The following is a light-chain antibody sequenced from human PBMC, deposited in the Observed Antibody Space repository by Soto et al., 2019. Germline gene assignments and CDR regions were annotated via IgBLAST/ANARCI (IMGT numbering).Light chain of an antibody. CDR3: QQYYSYPLT. J-gene: IGKJ4*01. CDR1: QSVLYSSNNKNY. Sequence: DIVMTQSPDSLAVSLGERATINCKSNQSVLYSSNNKNYLAWYQQKPGQPPKLLIYWASTRESGVPDRFSGSGSGTDFTLTISSLQAEDVAVYYCQQYYSYPLTFGGGTKVEIK. V-gene: IGKV4-1*01. CDR2: WAS.